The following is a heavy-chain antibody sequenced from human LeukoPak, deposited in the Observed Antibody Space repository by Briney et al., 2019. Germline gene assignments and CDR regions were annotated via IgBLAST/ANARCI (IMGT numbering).Heavy chain of an antibody. V-gene: IGHV3-30*04. CDR1: GFTFTDYN. CDR2: ISYDGSNK. Sequence: GGSLRLSCAASGFTFTDYNINWVRQAPGKGLEWVAVISYDGSNKYYADSVKGRFTISRDNSKNTLYLQMNSLRAEDTAVYYCARGGVSDAFDIWGQGTMVTVSS. J-gene: IGHJ3*02. CDR3: ARGGVSDAFDI. D-gene: IGHD6-25*01.